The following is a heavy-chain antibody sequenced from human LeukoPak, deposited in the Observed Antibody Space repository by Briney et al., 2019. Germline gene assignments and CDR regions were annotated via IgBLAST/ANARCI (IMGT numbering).Heavy chain of an antibody. J-gene: IGHJ6*02. V-gene: IGHV3-21*01. CDR1: GFTFSSYS. D-gene: IGHD1-26*01. CDR2: ISSSSSYI. Sequence: GGSLRLCCAASGFTFSSYSMNWVRQAPGKGLEWVSSISSSSSYIYYADSVKGRFTISRDNAKNSLYLQMNSLRAEDTAVYYCARDDGALPGDGMDVWGQGTTVTVSS. CDR3: ARDDGALPGDGMDV.